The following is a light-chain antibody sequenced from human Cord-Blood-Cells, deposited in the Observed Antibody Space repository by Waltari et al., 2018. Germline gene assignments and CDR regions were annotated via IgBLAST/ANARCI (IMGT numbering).Light chain of an antibody. V-gene: IGLV2-14*01. CDR2: EVS. CDR3: SSYTSSSTYVV. Sequence: CTGTSSDVGGYNYVSWYQQHPGKAPKLMIYEVSNRPSGVSNRFSGSKSGNTASLTISGLQAEDEADYYCSSYTSSSTYVVFGGGTKLTVL. J-gene: IGLJ2*01. CDR1: SSDVGGYNY.